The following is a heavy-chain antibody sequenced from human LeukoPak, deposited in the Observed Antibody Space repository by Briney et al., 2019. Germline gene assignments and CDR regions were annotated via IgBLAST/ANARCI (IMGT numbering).Heavy chain of an antibody. CDR1: GGSISSHNSY. J-gene: IGHJ5*02. D-gene: IGHD6-6*01. Sequence: PSETLSLTCAVSGGSISSHNSYWGWIRQPPGKGLEWIGVIYYSGSTYHNPSLKSRLTISIDTSKNQFSLKLTSVTAADTAVYYCARYHSSSGYFDPWGQGTLVTVSS. CDR2: IYYSGST. CDR3: ARYHSSSGYFDP. V-gene: IGHV4-39*07.